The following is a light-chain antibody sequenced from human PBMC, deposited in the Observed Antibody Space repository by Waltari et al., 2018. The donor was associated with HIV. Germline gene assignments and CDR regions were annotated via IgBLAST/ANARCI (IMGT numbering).Light chain of an antibody. V-gene: IGLV2-14*01. CDR1: DLNDNKY. J-gene: IGLJ2*01. Sequence: QSALTQPASVSGSPGQSITISCDLNDNKYVSWYQRHPGKAPTVIIYEVTNRPSGLSHRFSGSKSGNTATLTISGLQPEDAADYFCTSYISGTSPVFGRGTRVTVL. CDR2: EVT. CDR3: TSYISGTSPV.